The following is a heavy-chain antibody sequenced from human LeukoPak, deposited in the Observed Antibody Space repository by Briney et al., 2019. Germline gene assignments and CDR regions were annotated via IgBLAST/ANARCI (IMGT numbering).Heavy chain of an antibody. CDR1: GFTFSSYE. J-gene: IGHJ3*02. Sequence: GGSLRLSCAASGFTFSSYEMNWVRQAPGKGLEWVSYISSSGSTIYYADSVKGRFTISRDNAKNSLYLQMNSLRAEDTAVYYCARDKRILRLGELSLYDAFDIWGQGTMVTVSS. V-gene: IGHV3-48*03. CDR2: ISSSGSTI. CDR3: ARDKRILRLGELSLYDAFDI. D-gene: IGHD3-16*02.